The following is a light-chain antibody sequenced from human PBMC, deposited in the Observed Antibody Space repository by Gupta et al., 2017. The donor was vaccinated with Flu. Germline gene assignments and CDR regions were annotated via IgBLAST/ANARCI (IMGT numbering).Light chain of an antibody. J-gene: IGKJ2*01. Sequence: EIVLTQSPAPLSLSPGERATLSCRASQSVSSYLAWYQQKPGQAPRLLIYDASNRATGIPARFSGSGSGTDFTLTISSLEPEDFAVYYCQQRSNWLGTFGQGTKLEIK. V-gene: IGKV3-11*01. CDR3: QQRSNWLGT. CDR1: QSVSSY. CDR2: DAS.